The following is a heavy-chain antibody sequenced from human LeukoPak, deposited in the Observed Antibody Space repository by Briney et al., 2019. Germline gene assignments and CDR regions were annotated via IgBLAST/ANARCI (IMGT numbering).Heavy chain of an antibody. J-gene: IGHJ4*02. CDR3: ARVYGSGSYYNVLSY. CDR1: GFTFSSYG. Sequence: GGSLRLSCAASGFTFSSYGMHWVRQAPGKGLEWVAVISYDGSNKYYADSVKGRFTISRDNSKNTLYLQMNSLRAEDTAVYYCARVYGSGSYYNVLSYWGQGTLVTVSS. D-gene: IGHD3-10*01. V-gene: IGHV3-30*03. CDR2: ISYDGSNK.